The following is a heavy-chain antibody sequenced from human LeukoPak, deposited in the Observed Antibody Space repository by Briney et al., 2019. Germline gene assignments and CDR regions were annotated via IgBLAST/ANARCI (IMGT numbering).Heavy chain of an antibody. D-gene: IGHD6-13*01. J-gene: IGHJ6*02. CDR2: ISSSSSYI. CDR3: ARESISSWSSYYGMDV. Sequence: GGSLRLSCAAPGFTFSSYSMNWVRQAPGKGLEWVSSISSSSSYIYYADSVKGRFTISRDNAKNSLYLQMNSLRAEDTAVYYCARESISSWSSYYGMDVWGQGTTVTVSS. V-gene: IGHV3-21*01. CDR1: GFTFSSYS.